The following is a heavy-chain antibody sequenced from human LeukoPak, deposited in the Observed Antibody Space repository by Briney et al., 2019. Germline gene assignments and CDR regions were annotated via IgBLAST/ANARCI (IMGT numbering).Heavy chain of an antibody. J-gene: IGHJ4*02. CDR1: GYTFTGYY. CDR3: ARDRLSSWKDAGY. V-gene: IGHV1-2*02. CDR2: INPNSGGT. D-gene: IGHD6-13*01. Sequence: ASVKVSCKASGYTFTGYYMHWVRQAPGQGLEWMGWINPNSGGTNYAQKFQGRVTMTRDTSISTAYMELSRLRSDDTAVYYCARDRLSSWKDAGYWGQGTLVTVSS.